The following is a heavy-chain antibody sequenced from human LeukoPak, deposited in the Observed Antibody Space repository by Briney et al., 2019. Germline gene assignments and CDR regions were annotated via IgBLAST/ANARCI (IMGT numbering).Heavy chain of an antibody. J-gene: IGHJ4*02. D-gene: IGHD4-17*01. CDR2: ISAYNGNT. V-gene: IGHV1-18*01. CDR1: GCTFTSYG. CDR3: ARDRYYGDYVYTSPDY. Sequence: ASVKVSCKASGCTFTSYGISWVRQAPGQGLEWMGWISAYNGNTNYAQKLQGRVTMTTDTSTSTAYMELRSLRSDDTAVYYCARDRYYGDYVYTSPDYWGQGTLVTVSS.